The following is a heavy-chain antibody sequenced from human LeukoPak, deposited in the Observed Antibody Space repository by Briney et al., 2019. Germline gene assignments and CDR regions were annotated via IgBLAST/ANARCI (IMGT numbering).Heavy chain of an antibody. CDR3: AHRREGNDEDYFDY. V-gene: IGHV2-5*02. Sequence: SGLTLVNPTQTLTLTCTFSGFSLSTSGVGVGWIRQPPGKALEWLALIYWDDDKRYSPSLKSRLTITKDTSKNQVVLTMTNMDPVDTATYYCAHRREGNDEDYFDYWGQGTLVTVSS. CDR1: GFSLSTSGVG. J-gene: IGHJ4*02. CDR2: IYWDDDK. D-gene: IGHD1-1*01.